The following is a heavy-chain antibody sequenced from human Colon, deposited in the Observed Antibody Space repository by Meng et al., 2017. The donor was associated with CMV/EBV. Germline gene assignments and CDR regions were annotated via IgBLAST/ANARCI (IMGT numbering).Heavy chain of an antibody. CDR2: IKHDGGET. V-gene: IGHV3-7*01. CDR3: ATGGGLYCTVGSCYYPLDN. Sequence: GESLKISCAASGFNFSNYWMTWVRQAPGKGLEWLANIKHDGGETYYAASVKGRFTISRDNAKKSLFLQMNSLGADDTAVYYCATGGGLYCTVGSCYYPLDNWGQGTLVTVSS. J-gene: IGHJ4*02. CDR1: GFNFSNYW. D-gene: IGHD2-15*01.